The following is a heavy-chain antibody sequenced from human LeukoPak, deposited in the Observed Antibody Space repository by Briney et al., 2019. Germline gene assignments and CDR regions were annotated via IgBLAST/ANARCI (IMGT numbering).Heavy chain of an antibody. Sequence: GASVKVSCKASGGTFSSYAISWVRQAPGQGLEWMGGIIPIFGTANYAQKFQGRVTITTDESTSTAYMELSSLRSEDTAVYYCARAETPAPFPRREYSSSKYNYYYYMDVWGKGTTVTVSS. D-gene: IGHD6-6*01. V-gene: IGHV1-69*05. CDR1: GGTFSSYA. CDR2: IIPIFGTA. CDR3: ARAETPAPFPRREYSSSKYNYYYYMDV. J-gene: IGHJ6*03.